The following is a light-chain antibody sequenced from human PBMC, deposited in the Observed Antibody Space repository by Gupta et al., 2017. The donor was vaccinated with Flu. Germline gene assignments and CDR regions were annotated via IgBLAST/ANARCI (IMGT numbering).Light chain of an antibody. Sequence: IVLTQSPATLSLSPGERATLSCRASQSLSGYLAWYQQKPGQPPRLLIYDASTRASGIPATFSGSRSVTDFTLTISSLESEDLAVYYCQQRIERPTTFRYGTRLEIK. J-gene: IGKJ5*01. CDR2: DAS. CDR3: QQRIERPTT. V-gene: IGKV3-11*01. CDR1: QSLSGY.